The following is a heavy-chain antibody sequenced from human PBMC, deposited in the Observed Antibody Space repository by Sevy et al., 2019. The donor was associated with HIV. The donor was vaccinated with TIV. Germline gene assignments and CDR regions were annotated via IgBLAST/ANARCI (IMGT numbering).Heavy chain of an antibody. D-gene: IGHD3-10*01. Sequence: GGSLRLSCAASGFIFSSYEMSWVRQAPGKGLEWVSHISQSGGTTYYSDSVKGRFTISRDNAKNSLYLQMNSLRAEDTAVYYCTRVRGLLGWFDSWGQGTLVTVSS. CDR2: ISQSGGTT. V-gene: IGHV3-48*03. CDR3: TRVRGLLGWFDS. J-gene: IGHJ5*01. CDR1: GFIFSSYE.